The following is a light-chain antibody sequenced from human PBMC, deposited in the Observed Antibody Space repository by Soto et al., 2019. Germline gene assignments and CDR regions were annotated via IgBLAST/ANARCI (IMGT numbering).Light chain of an antibody. CDR2: LGS. CDR1: QSLLHRNGYTY. V-gene: IGKV2-28*01. Sequence: DIVMTQSPLSLPVTPGEPASISCRSSQSLLHRNGYTYLDWYLQKPGQSPQLLIHLGSNRASGAPDRLSGGGEGTYFTLKSRGGEAEVVGFYFCMQGLQPPLILGGGTKVEIK. CDR3: MQGLQPPLI. J-gene: IGKJ4*01.